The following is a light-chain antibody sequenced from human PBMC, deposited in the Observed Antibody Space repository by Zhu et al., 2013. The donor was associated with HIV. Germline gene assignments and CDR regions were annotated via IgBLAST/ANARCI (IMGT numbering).Light chain of an antibody. CDR1: QSISSW. J-gene: IGKJ1*01. CDR2: KAS. CDR3: QQYSTYPWT. Sequence: DIQMTQSPSTLSAFVRDRVTITCRASQSISSWLAWYQQKPGRAPKLLIYKASNLESGVPSRFSGSGSGTEFTLTVSSLQPGDFATYYCQQYSTYPWTFGQGTKVEIK. V-gene: IGKV1-5*03.